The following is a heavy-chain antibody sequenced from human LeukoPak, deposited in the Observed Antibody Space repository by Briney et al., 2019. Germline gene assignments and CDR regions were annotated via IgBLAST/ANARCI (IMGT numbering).Heavy chain of an antibody. J-gene: IGHJ4*02. CDR1: GFTFSNYA. CDR3: AKDWTYDYVWGSYRFDY. V-gene: IGHV3-23*01. D-gene: IGHD3-16*02. CDR2: ISGSGGST. Sequence: GGSLRLSCAASGFTFSNYAMSWVRQAPGKGLEWVSAISGSGGSTYYADSVKGRFTISRDNSKNTLYLQMNSLRAEDTAVYYCAKDWTYDYVWGSYRFDYWGQGTLVTVSS.